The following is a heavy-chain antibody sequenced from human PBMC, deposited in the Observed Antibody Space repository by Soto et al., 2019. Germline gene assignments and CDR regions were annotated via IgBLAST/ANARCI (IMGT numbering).Heavy chain of an antibody. CDR2: INHSGST. CDR1: GGSFSGYY. D-gene: IGHD4-4*01. CDR3: ARLRGDLLWATVNWFDP. J-gene: IGHJ5*02. V-gene: IGHV4-34*01. Sequence: SETLSLTCAVYGGSFSGYYWSWIRQPPGKGLEWIGEINHSGSTNYNPSLKSRVTISVDTSKNQFSLKLSSVTAADTAVYYCARLRGDLLWATVNWFDPWGQGTLVTVSS.